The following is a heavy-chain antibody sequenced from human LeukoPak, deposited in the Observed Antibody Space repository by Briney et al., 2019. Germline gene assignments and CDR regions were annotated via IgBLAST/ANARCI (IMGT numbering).Heavy chain of an antibody. J-gene: IGHJ2*01. Sequence: SVKVSCKASGGTFSSYAISWVRQAPGQGLEWMGGIIPIFGTANYAQKFQGRVTITADESTSTAYMELSSLRSEDTAVYYCASRSGPSITMIEGAATRRYWYFDLWGRGTLVTVSS. CDR1: GGTFSSYA. CDR3: ASRSGPSITMIEGAATRRYWYFDL. D-gene: IGHD3-22*01. CDR2: IIPIFGTA. V-gene: IGHV1-69*01.